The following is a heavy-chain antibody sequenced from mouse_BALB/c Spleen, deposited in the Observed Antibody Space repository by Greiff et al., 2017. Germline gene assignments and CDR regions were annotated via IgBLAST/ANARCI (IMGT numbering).Heavy chain of an antibody. D-gene: IGHD1-1*01. CDR3: ARTYYGSSYFDY. CDR1: GFTFSSYA. Sequence: EVQLMESGGGLVKPGGSLKLSCAASGFTFSSYAMSWVRQTPEKRLEWVASISSGGSTYYQDSVKGRFTISRDNARNILYLQMSSLRSEDTAMYYCARTYYGSSYFDYWGQGTTLTVSS. J-gene: IGHJ2*01. CDR2: ISSGGST. V-gene: IGHV5-6-5*01.